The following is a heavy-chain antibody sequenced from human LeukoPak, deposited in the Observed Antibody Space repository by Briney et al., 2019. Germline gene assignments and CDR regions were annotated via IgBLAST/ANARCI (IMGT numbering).Heavy chain of an antibody. V-gene: IGHV4-34*01. J-gene: IGHJ4*02. CDR2: INHSGST. D-gene: IGHD6-25*01. Sequence: SEALSLTCAVYGGSFSSYYCNWIRQPPGKGLEWIGEINHSGSTNYNPSLKRRVTISVDTSKNQFSLKLSSVTAADTAVYYCARERGSSNRKQRGQERDLRYWGQGTLVTVSS. CDR3: ARERGSSNRKQRGQERDLRY. CDR1: GGSFSSYY.